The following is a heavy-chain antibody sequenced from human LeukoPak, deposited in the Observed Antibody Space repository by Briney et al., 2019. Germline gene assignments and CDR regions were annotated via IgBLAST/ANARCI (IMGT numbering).Heavy chain of an antibody. V-gene: IGHV4-38-2*01. CDR3: ARHVYYGSGKFDP. CDR1: GYSISSGYY. CDR2: IYHSGST. Sequence: SETLSLTCAVSGYSISSGYYWGWIRQPPGKGLEWIGSIYHSGSTYYNPSLKSRVTISVDTSENQLSLKLSSVTAADTAVYYCARHVYYGSGKFDPWGQGTLVTVSS. J-gene: IGHJ5*02. D-gene: IGHD3-10*01.